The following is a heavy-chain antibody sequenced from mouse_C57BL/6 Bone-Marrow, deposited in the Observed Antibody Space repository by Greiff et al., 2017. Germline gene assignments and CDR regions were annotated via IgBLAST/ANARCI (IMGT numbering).Heavy chain of an antibody. J-gene: IGHJ3*01. CDR3: AREIDSSGRFAY. V-gene: IGHV1-69*01. D-gene: IGHD3-2*02. Sequence: QVQLQQPGAELVMPGASVKLSCKASGYTFTSYWMHWVKQRPGQGLEWIGEIDPSDSYTNYNQKFKGKSTLTVDKSSSTAYMQLSSLTSEDSAVYYCAREIDSSGRFAYWGQGTLVTVSA. CDR2: IDPSDSYT. CDR1: GYTFTSYW.